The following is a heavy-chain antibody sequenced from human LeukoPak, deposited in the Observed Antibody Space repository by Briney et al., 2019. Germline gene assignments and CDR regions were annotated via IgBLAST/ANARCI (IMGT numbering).Heavy chain of an antibody. J-gene: IGHJ4*02. D-gene: IGHD3-22*01. V-gene: IGHV4-34*01. CDR2: INHSGST. CDR1: GGSFSGYY. Sequence: SETLSLTCAVYGGSFSGYYWSWIRQPPGKGLEWIGEINHSGSTNYNPSLKSRVTISVDTSKNQFSLKLSSVTAADTAVYYCAREVEAYDSSGYYFFDYWGQGTLVTVSS. CDR3: AREVEAYDSSGYYFFDY.